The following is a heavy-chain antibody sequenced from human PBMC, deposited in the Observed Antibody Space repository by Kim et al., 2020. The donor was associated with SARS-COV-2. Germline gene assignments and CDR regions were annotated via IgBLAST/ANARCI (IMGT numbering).Heavy chain of an antibody. V-gene: IGHV4-31*02. J-gene: IGHJ3*02. Sequence: NPSLKSRVTISVDTSKNQFSLKLSSVTAADTAVYYCARDRGGVDDGAFDIWGQGTMVTVSS. CDR3: ARDRGGVDDGAFDI. D-gene: IGHD2-8*02.